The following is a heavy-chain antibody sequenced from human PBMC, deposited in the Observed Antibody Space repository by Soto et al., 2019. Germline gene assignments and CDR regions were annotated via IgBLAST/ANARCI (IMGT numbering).Heavy chain of an antibody. CDR2: IIPIFGTA. CDR1: GGTFSSYA. D-gene: IGHD6-6*01. Sequence: ASVKVSCKASGGTFSSYAISWVRQAPGQGLEWMGGIIPIFGTANYAQKFQGRVTITADESTSTAYMELSSLRSEDTAVYYCARDRIAALLETYYYYGMDVWGQGATVTVS. CDR3: ARDRIAALLETYYYYGMDV. J-gene: IGHJ6*02. V-gene: IGHV1-69*13.